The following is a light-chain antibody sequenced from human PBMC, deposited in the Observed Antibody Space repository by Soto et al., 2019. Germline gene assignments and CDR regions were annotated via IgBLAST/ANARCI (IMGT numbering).Light chain of an antibody. CDR1: QSVGASY. Sequence: EMVLTQSPGTMSLSPGERATLSCRASQSVGASYLAWYQQKPGQAPRLLINGASSRATGIPDRFSGSGSGTDFTLTISRLEPEDFAVYYCQQYGSSSWTFXQGTKV. J-gene: IGKJ1*01. V-gene: IGKV3-20*01. CDR2: GAS. CDR3: QQYGSSSWT.